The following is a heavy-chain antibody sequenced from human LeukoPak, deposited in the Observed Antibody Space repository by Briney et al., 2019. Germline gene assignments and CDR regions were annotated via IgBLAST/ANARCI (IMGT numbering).Heavy chain of an antibody. CDR3: ARYANGVPDDY. CDR1: GFTFSSYA. D-gene: IGHD2-8*01. Sequence: PGGSLRLSCAASGFTFSSYAMHWVRQAPGKGLEWVSVIYSGGSTYYADSVKGRFTISRDNSKNTLYLQMNSLRAEDTAVYYCARYANGVPDDYWGQGTLVTVSS. CDR2: IYSGGST. V-gene: IGHV3-66*01. J-gene: IGHJ4*02.